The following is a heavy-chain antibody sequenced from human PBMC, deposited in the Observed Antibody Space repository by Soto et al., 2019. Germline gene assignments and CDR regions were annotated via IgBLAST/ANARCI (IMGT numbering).Heavy chain of an antibody. CDR3: ATQVYYDYIWGSYRYHPSAFDI. D-gene: IGHD3-16*02. CDR1: GGSISSGGYY. CDR2: IYYSGST. J-gene: IGHJ3*02. V-gene: IGHV4-31*03. Sequence: SETLSLTCTVSGGSISSGGYYWSWIRQHPGKGLEWIGYIYYSGSTYYNPSLKSRVTISVDTSKNQFSLKLSSVTAADTAVYYCATQVYYDYIWGSYRYHPSAFDIWGQGTMVTVSS.